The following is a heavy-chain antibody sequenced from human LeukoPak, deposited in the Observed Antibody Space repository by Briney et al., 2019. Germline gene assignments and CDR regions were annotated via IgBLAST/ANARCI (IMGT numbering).Heavy chain of an antibody. CDR3: ATGIAAAGTSPYFDY. D-gene: IGHD6-13*01. Sequence: GESLKISCKASGYSFTSYWIGWVRQMPGKGLEWMGIIYPGDSDTRYSPSFQGQVTISADKSISTAYLQWSSLKASDTAMYYCATGIAAAGTSPYFDYWGQGTLVTVSS. J-gene: IGHJ4*02. V-gene: IGHV5-51*01. CDR1: GYSFTSYW. CDR2: IYPGDSDT.